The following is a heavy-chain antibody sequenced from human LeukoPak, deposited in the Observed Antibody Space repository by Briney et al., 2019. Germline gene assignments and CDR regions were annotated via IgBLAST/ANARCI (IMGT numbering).Heavy chain of an antibody. CDR3: ARTYSSGWYYFDY. CDR2: ISSSGSTI. D-gene: IGHD6-19*01. J-gene: IGHJ4*02. CDR1: GFTFSDYY. Sequence: PGGSLRLSCAASGFTFSDYYMSWIRQAPGKGLEWVSYISSSGSTIYYADSVKGRFTISRGNAKNSLYQQMNSLRAEDTAVYYCARTYSSGWYYFDYWGQGTLVTVSS. V-gene: IGHV3-11*04.